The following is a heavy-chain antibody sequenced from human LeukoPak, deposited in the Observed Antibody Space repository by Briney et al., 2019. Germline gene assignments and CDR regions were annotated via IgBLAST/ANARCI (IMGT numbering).Heavy chain of an antibody. CDR3: AGVQGGYGTSFDY. CDR2: ISAYNGNT. CDR1: GYTFTSYG. V-gene: IGHV1-18*01. D-gene: IGHD3-22*01. Sequence: ASVKVSCKASGYTFTSYGISWVRQAPGQELEWMGWISAYNGNTNYAQKLQGRVTITTDESTSTAYMELSSLRSEGTAVYYCAGVQGGYGTSFDYWGQGTLVTVSS. J-gene: IGHJ4*02.